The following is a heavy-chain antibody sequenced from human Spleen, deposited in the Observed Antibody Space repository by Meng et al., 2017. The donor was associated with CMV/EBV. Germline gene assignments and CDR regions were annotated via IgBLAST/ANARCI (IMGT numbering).Heavy chain of an antibody. V-gene: IGHV4-34*01. CDR3: ARSATVLIFDY. Sequence: QVQLQQWGAGPLKPSETLSPTCAVYGGSFSGYYWSWIRQPPGKGLEWIGEINHSGSTNYNPSLKSRVTISVDTSKNQFSLKLSSVTAADTAVYYCARSATVLIFDYWGQGTLVTVSS. CDR1: GGSFSGYY. J-gene: IGHJ4*02. D-gene: IGHD1-1*01. CDR2: INHSGST.